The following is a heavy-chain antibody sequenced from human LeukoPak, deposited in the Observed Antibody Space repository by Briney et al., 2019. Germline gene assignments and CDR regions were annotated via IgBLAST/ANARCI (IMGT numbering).Heavy chain of an antibody. D-gene: IGHD5-24*01. CDR3: ARSRNGYIPLDAFDI. CDR2: IYYSGST. CDR1: GGSISSGDYY. V-gene: IGHV4-30-4*01. Sequence: PSETLSLTCTVSGGSISSGDYYWSWIRQPPGKGLEWIGYIYYSGSTYYNPSLKSRVTISVDTSKNQFSLKLSSVTAADTAVYYCARSRNGYIPLDAFDIWGQGTMVTVSS. J-gene: IGHJ3*02.